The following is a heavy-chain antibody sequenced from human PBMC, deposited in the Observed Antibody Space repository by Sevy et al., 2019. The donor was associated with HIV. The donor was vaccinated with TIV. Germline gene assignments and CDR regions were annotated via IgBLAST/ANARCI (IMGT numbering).Heavy chain of an antibody. J-gene: IGHJ4*02. CDR1: GASITSGDYY. Sequence: SETLSLTCTVSGASITSGDYYWSWIRQHPGKGLEWIGYIYYSGSTYYNPSLKRRVTISQDTSQGQFSLKLSSVTAADTAIYYCVRNPVSSGGWYYSDYWGQGTQVTVSS. CDR2: IYYSGST. D-gene: IGHD6-19*01. CDR3: VRNPVSSGGWYYSDY. V-gene: IGHV4-31*03.